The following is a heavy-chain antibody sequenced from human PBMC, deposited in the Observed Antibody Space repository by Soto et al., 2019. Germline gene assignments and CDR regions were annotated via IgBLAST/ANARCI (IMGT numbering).Heavy chain of an antibody. J-gene: IGHJ4*02. CDR2: IYYSGST. CDR1: GDSIGSSGSY. D-gene: IGHD2-21*01. V-gene: IGHV4-39*01. Sequence: SETLSLTCTVSGDSIGSSGSYWSWTRQPPGKGLEWIGRIYYSGSTYYNPSLKSRVTTSVDTSKNQFSLKLSSVTAADTAVYYCASSEFHWGQGTLVTVSS. CDR3: ASSEFH.